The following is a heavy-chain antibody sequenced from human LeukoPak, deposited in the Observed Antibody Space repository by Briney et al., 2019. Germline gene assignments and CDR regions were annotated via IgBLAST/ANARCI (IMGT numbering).Heavy chain of an antibody. Sequence: SETLSLTCTVSGGSISSYYWSWIRQPPGKGLEWIGYIYYSGSTNYNPSLKSRVTISVDTSKNQFSLKRSSVTAADTAVYYCARDSGARIQLWQQWLVRDGAFDIWGQGTMVTVSS. D-gene: IGHD5-18*01. CDR1: GGSISSYY. V-gene: IGHV4-59*01. CDR2: IYYSGST. J-gene: IGHJ3*02. CDR3: ARDSGARIQLWQQWLVRDGAFDI.